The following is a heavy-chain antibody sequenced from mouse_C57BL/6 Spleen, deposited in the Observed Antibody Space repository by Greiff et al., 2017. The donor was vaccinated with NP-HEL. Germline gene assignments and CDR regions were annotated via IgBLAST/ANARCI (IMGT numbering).Heavy chain of an antibody. D-gene: IGHD2-2*01. CDR3: AREGGGYDGYAMDY. CDR1: GFTFSSYT. Sequence: DVKLVESGGGLVKPGGSLKLSCAASGFTFSSYTMSWVRQTPEKRLEWVATISGGGGNTYYPDSVKGRFTISRDNAKNTLYLQMSSRRSEDTALYYCAREGGGYDGYAMDYWGQGTSVTVSS. J-gene: IGHJ4*01. V-gene: IGHV5-9*01. CDR2: ISGGGGNT.